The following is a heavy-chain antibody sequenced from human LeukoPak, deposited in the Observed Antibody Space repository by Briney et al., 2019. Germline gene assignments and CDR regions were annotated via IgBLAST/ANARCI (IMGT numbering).Heavy chain of an antibody. CDR1: GGSISNTNW. Sequence: PSGTLSLTCGVSGGSISNTNWWTWVRQPPGKGLEWIGEIYHSGSTNYNPSLKSRVTISVDKSKNQFSLKLSSVTAADTAVYYCARTSRINMFLDPWGQGTLVTVSS. V-gene: IGHV4-4*02. J-gene: IGHJ5*02. CDR3: ARTSRINMFLDP. D-gene: IGHD3-10*02. CDR2: IYHSGST.